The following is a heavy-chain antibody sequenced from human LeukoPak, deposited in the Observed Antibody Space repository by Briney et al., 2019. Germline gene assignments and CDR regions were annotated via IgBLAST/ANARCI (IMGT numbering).Heavy chain of an antibody. Sequence: GGSLRLSCAASGFTFSSYAMHWVRQAPGKGLEWVAVISYDGSNKYYADSVKGRFTISRDNSKNTLYLQMNSLRAEDTAVYYCAIDPNWGTHSWGQGVLVTVSS. CDR1: GFTFSSYA. J-gene: IGHJ4*02. CDR2: ISYDGSNK. CDR3: AIDPNWGTHS. D-gene: IGHD7-27*01. V-gene: IGHV3-30-3*01.